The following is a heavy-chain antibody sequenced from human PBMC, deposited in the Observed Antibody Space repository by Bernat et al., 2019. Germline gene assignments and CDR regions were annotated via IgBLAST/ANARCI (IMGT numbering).Heavy chain of an antibody. CDR3: ASVGSRWSLDY. J-gene: IGHJ4*02. Sequence: SNKYYGDSVKGRFTISRDNSKNTVYLQMNSLGAEDTAVYYCASVGSRWSLDYWGQGTLVTVSS. V-gene: IGHV3-33*01. CDR2: SNK. D-gene: IGHD6-19*01.